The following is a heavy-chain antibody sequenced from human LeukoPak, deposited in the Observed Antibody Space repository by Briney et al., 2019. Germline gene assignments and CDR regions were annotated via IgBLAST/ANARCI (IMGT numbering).Heavy chain of an antibody. Sequence: SETLSLTCTVSGGSISSYYWSWIRQPPGKGLEWIGYIYYSGSTNYNPFLKSRVTISVDTSKNQFSLKLSSVTAADTAVYYCARAMASPTRWFDPWGQGTLVTVSS. V-gene: IGHV4-59*01. J-gene: IGHJ5*02. CDR1: GGSISSYY. CDR2: IYYSGST. CDR3: ARAMASPTRWFDP. D-gene: IGHD5-24*01.